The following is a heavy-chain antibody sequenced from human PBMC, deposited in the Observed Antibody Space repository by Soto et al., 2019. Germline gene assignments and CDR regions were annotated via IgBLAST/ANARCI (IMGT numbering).Heavy chain of an antibody. CDR3: ARRSGYLNDAFDI. V-gene: IGHV4-39*01. D-gene: IGHD3-3*01. J-gene: IGHJ3*02. CDR1: GGSIRSSSYY. Sequence: SETLSLTCTVSGGSIRSSSYYWGWIRQPPGKGLEWIGSIYYSGSTYYNPSLKSRVTISVDTSKNQFSLKLSSVTAADTAVYYCARRSGYLNDAFDIWGQGTMVTVSS. CDR2: IYYSGST.